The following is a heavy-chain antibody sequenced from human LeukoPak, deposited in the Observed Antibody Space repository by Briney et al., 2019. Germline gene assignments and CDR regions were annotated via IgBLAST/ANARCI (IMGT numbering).Heavy chain of an antibody. J-gene: IGHJ4*02. D-gene: IGHD5-24*01. CDR3: AKDSDGYKSHSFDY. CDR2: INSDGSST. Sequence: PGGSLRLSCAAYGFTLSTYWMHWVRQVPGKGLVWVSRINSDGSSTSYADSVKGRFTISRDNSKNTLYLQMNSLRAEDTAVYYCAKDSDGYKSHSFDYWGQGTLVTVSS. CDR1: GFTLSTYW. V-gene: IGHV3-74*01.